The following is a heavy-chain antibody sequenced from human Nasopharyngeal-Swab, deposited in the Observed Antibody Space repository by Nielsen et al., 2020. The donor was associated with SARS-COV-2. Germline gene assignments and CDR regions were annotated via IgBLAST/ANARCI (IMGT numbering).Heavy chain of an antibody. D-gene: IGHD6-19*01. J-gene: IGHJ6*02. V-gene: IGHV4-34*01. CDR3: ARWSVAQTPQPYGMDV. Sequence: SETLSLTCAVYGGSFSGYYWSWIRQPPGKGLEWIGEINHSGSTNYNPSLKSRVTISVATSNNQLSLKLSSVTAADTAVYYCARWSVAQTPQPYGMDVWGQGTTVTVSS. CDR2: INHSGST. CDR1: GGSFSGYY.